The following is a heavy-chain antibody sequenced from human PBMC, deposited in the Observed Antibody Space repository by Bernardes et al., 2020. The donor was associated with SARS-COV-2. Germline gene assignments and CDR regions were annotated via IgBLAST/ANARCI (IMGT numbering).Heavy chain of an antibody. CDR2: IYYSGST. CDR1: GGSISSGGYY. D-gene: IGHD3-22*01. CDR3: AREGAYYDSSGYYDAFDI. J-gene: IGHJ3*02. V-gene: IGHV4-31*03. Sequence: SETLSLTCTVSGGSISSGGYYWSWIRQHPGKGLEWIGYIYYSGSTYYNPSLKSRVTISVDTSKNQFSLKLSSVTAADTAVYYCAREGAYYDSSGYYDAFDIWGQGTMVTVSS.